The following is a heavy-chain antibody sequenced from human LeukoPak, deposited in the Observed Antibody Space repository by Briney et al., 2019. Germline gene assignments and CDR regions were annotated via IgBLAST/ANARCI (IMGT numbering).Heavy chain of an antibody. CDR1: GFTFSSYG. CDR2: IWYDGSNK. J-gene: IGHJ6*02. D-gene: IGHD3-10*01. CDR3: ARGDKEVLWFGELNYGMDV. Sequence: GGSLRLSCAASGFTFSSYGMHWVRQAPGKGLGWVAVIWYDGSNKYYADSVKGRFTISRDNSKNTLYLQMNSLRAEDTAVYYCARGDKEVLWFGELNYGMDVWGQGTTVTVSS. V-gene: IGHV3-33*01.